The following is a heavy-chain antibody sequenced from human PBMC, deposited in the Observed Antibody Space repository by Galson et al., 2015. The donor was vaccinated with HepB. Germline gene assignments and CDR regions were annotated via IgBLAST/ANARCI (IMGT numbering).Heavy chain of an antibody. D-gene: IGHD3-10*01. CDR1: GGTFSSYA. Sequence: SVKVSCKASGGTFSSYAISWVRQAPGQGLEWMGWISAYNGNTNYAQKLQGRVTMTTDTSTSTAYMELRSLRSDDTAVYYCARGGPVESGSGSYYNAEYFQHWGQGTLVTVSS. CDR3: ARGGPVESGSGSYYNAEYFQH. V-gene: IGHV1-18*01. CDR2: ISAYNGNT. J-gene: IGHJ1*01.